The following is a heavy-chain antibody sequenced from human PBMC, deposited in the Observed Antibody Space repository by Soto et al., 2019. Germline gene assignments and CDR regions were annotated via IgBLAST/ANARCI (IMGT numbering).Heavy chain of an antibody. CDR2: ISAYNGNT. Sequence: QVQLVQSGGEVKKPGASVKVACKTYGYSFTTYGISWVRQAHGQGLEWMGWISAYNGNTNYAQKLQGRVTMTTDTSTSTAYMELRSLRSDDTAVYYCAREGPAPYYYYGMDVWGQGSTVTVSS. J-gene: IGHJ6*02. V-gene: IGHV1-18*01. CDR1: GYSFTTYG. CDR3: AREGPAPYYYYGMDV.